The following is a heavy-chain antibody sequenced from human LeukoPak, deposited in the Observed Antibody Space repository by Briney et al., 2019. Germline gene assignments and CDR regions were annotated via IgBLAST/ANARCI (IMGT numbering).Heavy chain of an antibody. D-gene: IGHD3-22*01. J-gene: IGHJ4*02. CDR3: ASRPGDFIDSSVYYSF. V-gene: IGHV3-53*01. CDR2: IYSGGST. Sequence: GGSLRLSCAASGFTVSSNYMSWVRQAPGKGLEWVSVIYSGGSTYYADSVKGRFTISRDNSKNTLYLQMNSLRTEDTGVYYCASRPGDFIDSSVYYSFWGQGTLVTVSS. CDR1: GFTVSSNY.